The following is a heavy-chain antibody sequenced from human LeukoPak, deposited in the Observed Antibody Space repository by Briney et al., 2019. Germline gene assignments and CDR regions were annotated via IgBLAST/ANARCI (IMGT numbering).Heavy chain of an antibody. Sequence: ASVKVSCKASGYTFTGYYMHWVRQAPGQGLEWMGWINPNSGGTNYAQKFQGRVTMTRDTSISTAYMELSRLRSDDTAVYYCARSPRMVTQPNYFDYWGQGTLVTVSS. V-gene: IGHV1-2*02. CDR3: ARSPRMVTQPNYFDY. D-gene: IGHD4-23*01. J-gene: IGHJ4*02. CDR2: INPNSGGT. CDR1: GYTFTGYY.